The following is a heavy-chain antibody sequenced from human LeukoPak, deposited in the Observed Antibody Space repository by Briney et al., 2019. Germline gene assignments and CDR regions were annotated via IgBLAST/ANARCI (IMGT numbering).Heavy chain of an antibody. Sequence: ESLKISCEASGYTFTHQWIGWVRQMPGTGLEWVGIIYPRDSDTIYSPSFQGHVTISADTSINTAYLEWRSLEASDTAMYYCARHSDVVGAIWGQGTQVTVSS. J-gene: IGHJ4*02. V-gene: IGHV5-51*01. CDR1: GYTFTHQW. CDR2: IYPRDSDT. D-gene: IGHD3-16*01. CDR3: ARHSDVVGAI.